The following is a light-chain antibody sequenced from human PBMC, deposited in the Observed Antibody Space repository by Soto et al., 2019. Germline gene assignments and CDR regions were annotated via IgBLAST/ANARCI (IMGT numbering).Light chain of an antibody. CDR1: QSISSW. J-gene: IGKJ1*01. CDR3: QHYNTYSPWT. Sequence: DIQMTQSPSTLSASVGDRVTITCRASQSISSWLAWYQQKPGKAPKVLINKASSLESGVPSRFSGSGSGTEFTLTISSLQPDDLATYYCQHYNTYSPWTFGQGTKVEIK. CDR2: KAS. V-gene: IGKV1-5*03.